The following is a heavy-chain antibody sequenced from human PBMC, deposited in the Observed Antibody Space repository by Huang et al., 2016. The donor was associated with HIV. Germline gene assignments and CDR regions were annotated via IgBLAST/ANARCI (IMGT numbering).Heavy chain of an antibody. CDR2: IRYDGNNY. V-gene: IGHV3-30*02. D-gene: IGHD3-3*01. J-gene: IGHJ4*02. CDR3: AKDLTYTFGRHFDY. Sequence: QVQLVESGGGVVQPGGSLRLSCTASGFTFGSFGMYWVRQGPGKGLEWVAFIRYDGNNYYYADSVRGRFTISRDNSKDTLYLQMNRLRPDDSAVYYCAKDLTYTFGRHFDYWGRGTLVTVSS. CDR1: GFTFGSFG.